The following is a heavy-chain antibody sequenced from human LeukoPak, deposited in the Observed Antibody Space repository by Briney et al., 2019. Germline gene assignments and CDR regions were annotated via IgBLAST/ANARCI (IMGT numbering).Heavy chain of an antibody. CDR1: GFTFSNAW. CDR2: IKSKTVGGAA. D-gene: IGHD3-22*01. CDR3: ARGSNSYDSSDFDC. J-gene: IGHJ4*02. Sequence: GGSLRLSCVASGFTFSNAWMNWVRQAPGKGLEWVGRIKSKTVGGAADYAAPVKGRFTISRDDSRNTVYLQMNSLETEDTAEYYCARGSNSYDSSDFDCWGQGTLVTVSS. V-gene: IGHV3-15*01.